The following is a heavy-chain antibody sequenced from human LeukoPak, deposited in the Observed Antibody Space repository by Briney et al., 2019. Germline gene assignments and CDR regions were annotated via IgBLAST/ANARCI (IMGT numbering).Heavy chain of an antibody. J-gene: IGHJ4*02. Sequence: ASVKVSCKASGYTFTGYYMHWVRQAPGQGLEWMGWINPNSGGTNYAQKFQGRVTMTRDTSISTAYMELSRLRSDDTAVYYCARVQDYDFWSGYYYKTYYFDYWGQGTLVTVSS. CDR2: INPNSGGT. D-gene: IGHD3-3*01. CDR1: GYTFTGYY. V-gene: IGHV1-2*02. CDR3: ARVQDYDFWSGYYYKTYYFDY.